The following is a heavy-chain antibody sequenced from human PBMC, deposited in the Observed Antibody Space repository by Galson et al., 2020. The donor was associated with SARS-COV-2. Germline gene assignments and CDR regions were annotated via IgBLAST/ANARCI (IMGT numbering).Heavy chain of an antibody. D-gene: IGHD3-22*01. CDR1: GGSFNDYY. Sequence: SQTLSLTCAVYGGSFNDYYWSWIRQPPGKGLEWIGGITHSGSSDYNPSLGGRATISVDTSKNQFSLRLNSVTAADTAMYYCARAPDYNNNSGRLDSWGQGTLVTVSS. J-gene: IGHJ4*02. V-gene: IGHV4-34*01. CDR2: ITHSGSS. CDR3: ARAPDYNNNSGRLDS.